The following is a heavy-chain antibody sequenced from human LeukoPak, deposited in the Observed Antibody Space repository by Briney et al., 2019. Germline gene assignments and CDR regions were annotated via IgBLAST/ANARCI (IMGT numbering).Heavy chain of an antibody. V-gene: IGHV3-11*04. CDR2: ISSSGSTI. CDR1: GFTFSDYY. Sequence: GGSLRLSCAASGFTFSDYYMNWIRQAPGKGLEWVSYISSSGSTIYYADSVKGRFTISRDNSKNTLYLQMNSLRAEDTAVYYCARDKYSSSWYPGYWGQGTLVTVSS. J-gene: IGHJ4*02. CDR3: ARDKYSSSWYPGY. D-gene: IGHD6-13*01.